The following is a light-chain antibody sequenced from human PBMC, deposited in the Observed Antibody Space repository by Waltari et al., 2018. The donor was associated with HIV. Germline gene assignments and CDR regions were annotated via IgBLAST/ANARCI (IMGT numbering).Light chain of an antibody. CDR1: SGGVASHS. V-gene: IGLV6-57*01. Sequence: NFMLTQTHSVSESPGKPVTISCTRSSGGVASHSVQWYPHRPGSSPTTVIYEHNQRPSGVPDRFSGSIDSSSNSASLTISGLKTEDEADYYCQSYDSSNHVVFGGGTKVTVL. J-gene: IGLJ2*01. CDR2: EHN. CDR3: QSYDSSNHVV.